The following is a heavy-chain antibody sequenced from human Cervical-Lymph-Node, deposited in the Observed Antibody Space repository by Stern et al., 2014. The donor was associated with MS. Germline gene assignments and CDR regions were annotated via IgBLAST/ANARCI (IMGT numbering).Heavy chain of an antibody. CDR3: AHWPMESLGRPFDS. Sequence: QVTLRESGPTLLKPAKTLTLTCTFSGFSLTTSGVGVGWIRQPPGKAPEWLVLIYWDDEKRYSPALRSRLTVTKDTSKNQVVLKMLNMDPADTATYFCAHWPMESLGRPFDSWGQGTLVTVSS. D-gene: IGHD1-1*01. CDR2: IYWDDEK. CDR1: GFSLTTSGVG. V-gene: IGHV2-5*02. J-gene: IGHJ4*02.